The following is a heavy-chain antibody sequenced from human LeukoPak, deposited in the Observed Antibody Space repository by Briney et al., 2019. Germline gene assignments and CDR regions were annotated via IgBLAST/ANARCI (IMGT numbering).Heavy chain of an antibody. CDR3: ARGLHHYALGSYYIDY. CDR1: GYTFTYYD. CDR2: MNPNSGNT. V-gene: IGHV1-8*01. D-gene: IGHD3-10*01. Sequence: GASVKVSCKASGYTFTYYDINWVRQATGQGLEWMGWMNPNSGNTGYAQKFQGRVTMTRNTSINTAYMELSSLRSEDTAVYYCARGLHHYALGSYYIDYWGQGILVTVSS. J-gene: IGHJ4*02.